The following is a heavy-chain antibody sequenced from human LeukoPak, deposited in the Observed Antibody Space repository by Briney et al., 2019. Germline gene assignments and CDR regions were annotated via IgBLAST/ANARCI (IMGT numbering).Heavy chain of an antibody. D-gene: IGHD2-15*01. J-gene: IGHJ4*02. CDR3: ARTRYCSGATCYSPELFDS. Sequence: PSETLSLTCAVSGYSISTGYHWGWTRQSPGTGLEWIGSTYHSGNTYYNPSLKSRVTISMDTSMNQFSLQVTSVTAADTAVYYCARTRYCSGATCYSPELFDSWGQGTLVTVSS. CDR2: TYHSGNT. CDR1: GYSISTGYH. V-gene: IGHV4-38-2*01.